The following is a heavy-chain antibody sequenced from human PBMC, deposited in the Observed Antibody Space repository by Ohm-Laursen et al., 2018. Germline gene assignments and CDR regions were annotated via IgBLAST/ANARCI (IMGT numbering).Heavy chain of an antibody. CDR2: ISGSGGST. CDR1: GFTFSSYA. CDR3: VRGYTSRWSNYFDC. Sequence: GSLRLSCAASGFTFSSYAMSWVRQAPGKGLEWVSAISGSGGSTYYADSVKGRFTISRDNSKNTLYLQINNLRAEDTAVYYCVRGYTSRWSNYFDCWGQGTLVTISS. J-gene: IGHJ4*02. V-gene: IGHV3-23*01. D-gene: IGHD6-13*01.